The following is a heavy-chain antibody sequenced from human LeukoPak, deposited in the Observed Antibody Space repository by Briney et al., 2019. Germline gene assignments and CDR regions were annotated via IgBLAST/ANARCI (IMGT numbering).Heavy chain of an antibody. Sequence: SVKVSCTASGGTFSSYAISWVRQAPGQGLEWMGGIIPIFGTANYAQKFQGRVTITADESTSTAYMELSSLRSEDTAVYYCARGPPNYDFWSGSLSWFDPWGQGTLVTVSS. D-gene: IGHD3-3*01. CDR3: ARGPPNYDFWSGSLSWFDP. V-gene: IGHV1-69*13. J-gene: IGHJ5*02. CDR2: IIPIFGTA. CDR1: GGTFSSYA.